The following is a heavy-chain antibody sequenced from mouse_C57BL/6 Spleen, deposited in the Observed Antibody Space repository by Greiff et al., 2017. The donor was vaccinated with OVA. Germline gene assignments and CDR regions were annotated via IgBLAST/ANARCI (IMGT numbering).Heavy chain of an antibody. CDR2: IYPGSGST. CDR3: ARSWDQYFDV. Sequence: QVQLQQSGAELVKPGASVKMSCKASGYTFTSYWITWVKQRPGQGLEWIGDIYPGSGSTNYNEKFKSKATLTVDTSSSTAYMQLSSLTSEDSAVYYCARSWDQYFDVWGTGTTVTVSS. D-gene: IGHD4-1*01. CDR1: GYTFTSYW. V-gene: IGHV1-55*01. J-gene: IGHJ1*03.